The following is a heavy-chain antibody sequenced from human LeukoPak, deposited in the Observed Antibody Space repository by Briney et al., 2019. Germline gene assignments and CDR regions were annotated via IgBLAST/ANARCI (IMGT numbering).Heavy chain of an antibody. D-gene: IGHD5-18*01. Sequence: SETLSLTRNVSGGSISGYYWSCIRQPPGKGLKWIGYFYYTGSTNYNPSLKSRVTISVDTSKNQFSLKLISVTAADTAVYYGARSPQRGYIYGYLKHCDYWGQGTLVTVSS. V-gene: IGHV4-59*01. CDR2: FYYTGST. CDR3: ARSPQRGYIYGYLKHCDY. CDR1: GGSISGYY. J-gene: IGHJ4*02.